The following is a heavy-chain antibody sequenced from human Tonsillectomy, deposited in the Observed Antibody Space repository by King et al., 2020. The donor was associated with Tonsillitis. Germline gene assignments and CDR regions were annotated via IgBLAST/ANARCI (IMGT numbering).Heavy chain of an antibody. D-gene: IGHD2-21*02. Sequence: QLVQSGGGLVQPGGSLRLSCAASGFSVAGNWMGWVRQAPGKGLEWVASLKEDGTKQFYVDSVGGRFIISRDNAKNPLDLHWNSWGADDTAVYYCARDLSASTAWWGQGTLVTVSS. J-gene: IGHJ4*02. CDR2: LKEDGTKQ. CDR1: GFSVAGNW. CDR3: ARDLSASTAW. V-gene: IGHV3-7*04.